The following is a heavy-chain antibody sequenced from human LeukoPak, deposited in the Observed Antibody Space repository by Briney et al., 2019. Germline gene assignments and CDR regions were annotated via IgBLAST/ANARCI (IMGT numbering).Heavy chain of an antibody. CDR2: IDPDGSEK. D-gene: IGHD3-10*01. J-gene: IGHJ4*02. CDR1: GFTFNSYW. V-gene: IGHV3-7*01. Sequence: GGSLRLSCAASGFTFNSYWVSWVRQAPGKGLEWVANIDPDGSEKQYGDSVKGRFTTSRGNAKNSLYLQMNSLRAEDTAIYYCARIYYFGDNNWRYFDNWGQGTLVTVSS. CDR3: ARIYYFGDNNWRYFDN.